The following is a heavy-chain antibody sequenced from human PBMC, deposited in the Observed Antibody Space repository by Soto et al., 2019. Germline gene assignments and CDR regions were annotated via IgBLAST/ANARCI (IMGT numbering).Heavy chain of an antibody. D-gene: IGHD3-3*01. Sequence: GGALRLSCAASGFTFSSYAMSWVRQAPGKGREWVSAISGSGGSAYYADSVKGRLTISRDNCKNTLYLQMNSVSDEDTAVYYCAGDLEWLPKGYYGMDVWGHGTTVTASS. V-gene: IGHV3-23*01. CDR1: GFTFSSYA. J-gene: IGHJ6*02. CDR2: ISGSGGSA. CDR3: AGDLEWLPKGYYGMDV.